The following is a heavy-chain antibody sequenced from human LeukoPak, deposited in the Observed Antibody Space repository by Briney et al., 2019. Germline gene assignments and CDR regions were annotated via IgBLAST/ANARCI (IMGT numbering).Heavy chain of an antibody. V-gene: IGHV1-46*01. CDR3: ARGGYSNYHFSDYYYGMDV. D-gene: IGHD4-11*01. J-gene: IGHJ6*02. CDR2: INPSGGST. Sequence: GASVTVSCTASGYTFTSYAMHWVRQAPGQGLEWMGIINPSGGSTSYAQKFQGRVTMTRDTSTSTVYMELSSLRSEDTAVYYCARGGYSNYHFSDYYYGMDVWGQGTTVTVSS. CDR1: GYTFTSYA.